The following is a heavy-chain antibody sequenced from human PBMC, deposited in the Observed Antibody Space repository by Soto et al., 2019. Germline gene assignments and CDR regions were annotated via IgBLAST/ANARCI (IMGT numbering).Heavy chain of an antibody. CDR2: INSDGSST. CDR3: ARVSSSWSRAHYYYYMDV. D-gene: IGHD6-13*01. Sequence: EVQLVETGGGLVQPGGSLRLSCAASGFTFSSYWMHWVRQAPGKGLVWVSRINSDGSSTSYADSVKGRFTISRDNAKNTLYLQMNSLRAEDTAVYYCARVSSSWSRAHYYYYMDVWGKGTTVTVSS. V-gene: IGHV3-74*01. CDR1: GFTFSSYW. J-gene: IGHJ6*03.